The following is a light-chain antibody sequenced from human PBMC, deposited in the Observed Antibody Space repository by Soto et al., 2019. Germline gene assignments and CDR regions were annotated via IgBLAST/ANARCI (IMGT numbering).Light chain of an antibody. J-gene: IGKJ1*01. Sequence: EIVLTQSPGTLSLSPGERATLSCRASQSVRTSLAWYQQNPGRAPRLLIYAASSRPTGVPDRFSGSGSGTDFSLTISRLEAEDFAVYYCQQYGTSPGTFGQGTMVDIK. CDR1: QSVRTS. V-gene: IGKV3-20*01. CDR2: AAS. CDR3: QQYGTSPGT.